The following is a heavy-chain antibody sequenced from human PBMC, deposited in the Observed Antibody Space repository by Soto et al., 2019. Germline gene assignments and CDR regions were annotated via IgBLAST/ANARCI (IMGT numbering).Heavy chain of an antibody. D-gene: IGHD3-3*01. Sequence: SVKVSCKASGGTFSSYAISWVRQAPGKGLEWMGGIIPISGTANYAQKFQGRVTITADESTSTAYMELSSLRSEDTAVYYCARRTIYSNWFDPWGQGTLVTVSS. J-gene: IGHJ5*02. CDR2: IIPISGTA. CDR3: ARRTIYSNWFDP. CDR1: GGTFSSYA. V-gene: IGHV1-69*13.